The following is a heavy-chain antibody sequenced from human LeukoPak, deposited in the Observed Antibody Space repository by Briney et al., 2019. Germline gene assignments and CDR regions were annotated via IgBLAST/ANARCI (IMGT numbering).Heavy chain of an antibody. J-gene: IGHJ5*02. V-gene: IGHV4-38-2*02. CDR2: IYHSGST. D-gene: IGHD2-2*01. CDR3: ARDRADIVVARGWFDP. CDR1: GYSISSGYY. Sequence: SETLSLTCTVSGYSISSGYYWGWIRQPPGKGLEWIGSIYHSGSTYYNPSLKSRVTISVDTSKNQFSLKLSSVTAADTAVYYCARDRADIVVARGWFDPWGQGTLVTVSS.